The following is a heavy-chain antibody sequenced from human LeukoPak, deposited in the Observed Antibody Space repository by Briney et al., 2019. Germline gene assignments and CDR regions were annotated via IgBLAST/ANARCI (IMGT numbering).Heavy chain of an antibody. D-gene: IGHD3-10*01. CDR3: ARVTEADYYGSGSSFDP. CDR1: GGSISSYY. J-gene: IGHJ5*02. CDR2: IYYSGST. Sequence: SETLSLTCTVPGGSISSYYWSWIRQPPGKGLEWIGYIYYSGSTNYNPSLKSRVTITVDTSKNQFSLKLSSVTAADTAVYYCARVTEADYYGSGSSFDPWGQGTLVTVSS. V-gene: IGHV4-59*01.